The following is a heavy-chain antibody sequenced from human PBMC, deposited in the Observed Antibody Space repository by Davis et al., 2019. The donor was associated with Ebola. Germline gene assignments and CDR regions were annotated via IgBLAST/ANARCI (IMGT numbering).Heavy chain of an antibody. CDR1: GFTFSTYG. CDR2: IWSDGSNK. V-gene: IGHV3-33*01. CDR3: ASTSGYDSLWYYYYGMDV. J-gene: IGHJ6*02. Sequence: GGSLRLSCEASGFTFSTYGMHWVRQAPGKGLEWVAVIWSDGSNKYYADSVKGRFTISRDNSKNTLYLQMNSLRAEDTAVYYCASTSGYDSLWYYYYGMDVWGQGTTVTVSS. D-gene: IGHD5-12*01.